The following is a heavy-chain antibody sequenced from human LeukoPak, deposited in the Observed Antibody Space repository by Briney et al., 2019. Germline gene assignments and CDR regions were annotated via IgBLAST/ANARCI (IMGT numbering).Heavy chain of an antibody. V-gene: IGHV4-39*01. CDR2: IYYSGST. CDR1: GSSISRGGYY. J-gene: IGHJ4*02. D-gene: IGHD3-16*01. Sequence: SETLSLTCTVSGSSISRGGYYWGWIRQPPGKGLGWIGSIYYSGSTYYNPSLKSRVTISVDTSKNQFSLTLSSVTAADTAVYYCASPGGGPTDYWGQGTLVTVSS. CDR3: ASPGGGPTDY.